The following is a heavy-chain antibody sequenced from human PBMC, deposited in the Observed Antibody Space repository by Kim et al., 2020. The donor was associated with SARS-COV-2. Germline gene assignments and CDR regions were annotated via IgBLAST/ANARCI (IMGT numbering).Heavy chain of an antibody. V-gene: IGHV3-48*02. CDR3: AREGYYDDSGWFDP. D-gene: IGHD3-22*01. J-gene: IGHJ5*02. Sequence: ADSAKGQFTLSGDNAKSSLSMQMNSLRDEDTAVYYCAREGYYDDSGWFDPWGQGTLVTVSS.